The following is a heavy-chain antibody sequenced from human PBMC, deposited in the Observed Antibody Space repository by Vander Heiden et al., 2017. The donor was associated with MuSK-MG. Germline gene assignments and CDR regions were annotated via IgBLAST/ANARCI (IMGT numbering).Heavy chain of an antibody. Sequence: QVQLVQSGAEVQKPGSPVKVSCKASGSTFSSYAISWVRQAPGQGLEWMGGIIPIFGTANYAQKFQGRVTITADESTSTAYMELSSLRSEDTAVYYCASSSWYHGAFFDYWGQGTLVTVSS. CDR2: IIPIFGTA. V-gene: IGHV1-69*01. J-gene: IGHJ4*02. D-gene: IGHD6-13*01. CDR1: GSTFSSYA. CDR3: ASSSWYHGAFFDY.